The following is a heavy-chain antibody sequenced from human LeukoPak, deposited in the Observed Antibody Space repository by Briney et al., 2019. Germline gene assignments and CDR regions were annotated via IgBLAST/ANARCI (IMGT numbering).Heavy chain of an antibody. CDR1: GYTFTSYA. D-gene: IGHD3-22*01. CDR3: AREKDGTYYYDSSGADGAFDI. J-gene: IGHJ3*02. V-gene: IGHV1-3*03. Sequence: ASVKVSCKASGYTFTSYAMHWVRQAPGQRLEWMGWINAGNGNTKYSQEFQGRVTITRDTSASTAYMELSSLRSEDMAVYYCAREKDGTYYYDSSGADGAFDIWGQGTMVTVSS. CDR2: INAGNGNT.